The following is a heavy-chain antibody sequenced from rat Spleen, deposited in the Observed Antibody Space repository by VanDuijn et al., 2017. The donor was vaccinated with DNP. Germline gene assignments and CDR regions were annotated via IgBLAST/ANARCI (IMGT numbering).Heavy chain of an antibody. CDR2: TTPDGGNT. D-gene: IGHD4-1*01. CDR1: GFTFNNYW. J-gene: IGHJ2*01. V-gene: IGHV5-31*01. CDR3: ARGGLYYFDY. Sequence: EVQLVESGGDLVQPGRSLKLSCVASGFTFNNYWMAWIRQAPGKGLEWVASTTPDGGNTYYPDSVQGRFTISRDNVKNTLYLQMNSLRSEDTATYYCARGGLYYFDYWGQGVMVTVSS.